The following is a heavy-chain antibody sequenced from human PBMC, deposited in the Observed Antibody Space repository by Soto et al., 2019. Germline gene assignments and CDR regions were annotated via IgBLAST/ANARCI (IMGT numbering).Heavy chain of an antibody. J-gene: IGHJ4*02. D-gene: IGHD6-13*01. V-gene: IGHV4-39*01. CDR2: IYFSGST. CDR1: GGSISSRESY. CDR3: ARHWGRGAAGTCYN. Sequence: SETLSLTCSVSGGSISSRESYWCGTLQPPGKGLEWIGTIYFSGSTYYNPSLKSRVTMSVDTSKNQFSLKLSSVTAADTAVYYCARHWGRGAAGTCYNWGQGTLVTVSS.